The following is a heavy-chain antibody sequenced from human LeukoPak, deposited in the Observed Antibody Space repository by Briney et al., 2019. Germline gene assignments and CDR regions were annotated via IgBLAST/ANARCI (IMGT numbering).Heavy chain of an antibody. CDR2: IRYDGSNK. V-gene: IGHV3-30*02. J-gene: IGHJ4*02. CDR1: GFTFSSYA. CDR3: AKGLIVVVPAVDY. D-gene: IGHD2-2*01. Sequence: GGSLRLSCAASGFTFSSYAMHWVRQAPGKGLEWVAFIRYDGSNKYYADSVKGRFTISRDNSKNTLYLQMNSLRAEDTAVYYCAKGLIVVVPAVDYWGQGTLVTVSS.